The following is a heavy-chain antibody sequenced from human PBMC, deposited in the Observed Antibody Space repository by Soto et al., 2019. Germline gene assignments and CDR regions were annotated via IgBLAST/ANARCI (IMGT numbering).Heavy chain of an antibody. CDR2: ISYDGSNK. D-gene: IGHD6-13*01. CDR1: GFTFSSYG. CDR3: AKDGDSSSWYFRRGHYYGMDV. J-gene: IGHJ6*02. Sequence: GGSLRLSCAASGFTFSSYGMHWVRQAPGKGLEWVAVISYDGSNKYYADSVKGRFTISRDNSKNTLYLQMNSLRAEDTAVYYCAKDGDSSSWYFRRGHYYGMDVWGQGTTVTVSS. V-gene: IGHV3-30*18.